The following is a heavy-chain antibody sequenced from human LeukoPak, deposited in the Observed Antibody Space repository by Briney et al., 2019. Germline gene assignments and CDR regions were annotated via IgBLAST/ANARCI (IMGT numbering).Heavy chain of an antibody. J-gene: IGHJ5*02. D-gene: IGHD3-3*01. V-gene: IGHV4-39*07. CDR2: INHSGST. Sequence: SETLSLTCTVSGGSISSSSYYWGWIRQPPGKGLEWIGEINHSGSTNYNPSLKSRVTISVDTSKNQFSLKLSSVTAADTAVYYCARGPFYRTWGQGTLVTVSS. CDR3: ARGPFYRT. CDR1: GGSISSSSYY.